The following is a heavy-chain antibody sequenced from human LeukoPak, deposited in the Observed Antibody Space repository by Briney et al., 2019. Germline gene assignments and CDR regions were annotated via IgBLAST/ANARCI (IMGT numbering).Heavy chain of an antibody. CDR1: GYTFTSYD. Sequence: ASVKVSCKASGYTFTSYDINWVRQATGQGLEWMGWMNPNSGSTGYAQKFQGRVTITRNTSISTAYMELSSLRSEDTAVYYCARGLYSSSWYSFGDYYYYYMDVWGKGTTVTVSS. D-gene: IGHD6-13*01. V-gene: IGHV1-8*03. J-gene: IGHJ6*03. CDR2: MNPNSGST. CDR3: ARGLYSSSWYSFGDYYYYYMDV.